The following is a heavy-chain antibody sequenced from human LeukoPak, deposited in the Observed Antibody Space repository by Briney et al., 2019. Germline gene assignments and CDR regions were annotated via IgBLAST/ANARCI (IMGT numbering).Heavy chain of an antibody. CDR1: GFTVSSNY. CDR3: ARETLWFGELNYGMDV. Sequence: QSGGSLTLSCAASGFTVSSNYMSWVRQAPGKGLEWVSVIYSGGSTYYADSVKGRFTISRDNSKNTLYLQMNSLRAEDTAVYYCARETLWFGELNYGMDVWGQGTTVTVSS. J-gene: IGHJ6*02. CDR2: IYSGGST. V-gene: IGHV3-66*01. D-gene: IGHD3-10*01.